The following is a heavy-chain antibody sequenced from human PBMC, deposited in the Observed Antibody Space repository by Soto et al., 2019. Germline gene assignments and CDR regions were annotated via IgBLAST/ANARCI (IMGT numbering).Heavy chain of an antibody. J-gene: IGHJ4*02. CDR1: GFTFSSYW. D-gene: IGHD3-16*01. V-gene: IGHV3-7*03. Sequence: LRLSCAAPGFTFSSYWMSWVRQAPGKGLEWVANIKQDGSEKYYVDSVKGRFTISRDNAKSSLYLQMNSLRAEDTAIYYCAKDSASYVRFDDWGQGTLVTVSS. CDR2: IKQDGSEK. CDR3: AKDSASYVRFDD.